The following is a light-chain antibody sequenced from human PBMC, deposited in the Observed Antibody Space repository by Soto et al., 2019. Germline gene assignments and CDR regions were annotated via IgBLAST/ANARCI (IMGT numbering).Light chain of an antibody. CDR3: QQRSSWPIT. CDR2: DAS. V-gene: IGKV3-11*01. Sequence: EIVLTQSPATLSLSPGERATLSCRASQSFSSFLAWYQQKPGQAPRLLIYDASNRATGIPARFSGSGSGTDFTLTISSLEPEDFAVYYCQQRSSWPITFGGGTKVDIK. CDR1: QSFSSF. J-gene: IGKJ4*01.